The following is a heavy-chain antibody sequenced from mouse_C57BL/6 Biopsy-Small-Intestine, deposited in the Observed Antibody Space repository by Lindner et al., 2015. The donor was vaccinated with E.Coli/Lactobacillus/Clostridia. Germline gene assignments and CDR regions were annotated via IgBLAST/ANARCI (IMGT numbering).Heavy chain of an antibody. V-gene: IGHV1S17*01. CDR2: IYPGSSYT. J-gene: IGHJ3*01. D-gene: IGHD2-3*01. Sequence: VQLQESGAELVKPGTSVNLSCKASGYSFTSYWMHWVKQRPGQGLEWIGNIYPGSSYTNYNEKFKSKATLTVDKSSSTAYMQLSRLTSEDSAIYYCTRDDGYFRGFAFWGQGTLVTVSA. CDR1: GYSFTSYW. CDR3: TRDDGYFRGFAF.